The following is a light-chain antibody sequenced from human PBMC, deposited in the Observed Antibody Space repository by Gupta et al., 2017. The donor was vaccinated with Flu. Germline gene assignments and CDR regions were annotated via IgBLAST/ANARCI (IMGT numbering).Light chain of an antibody. J-gene: IGLJ1*01. CDR3: SSYAGGSVLV. CDR1: NSDVRKYNF. V-gene: IGLV2-23*02. Sequence: TNSDVRKYNFVSWYRQIPGKAPKLIIYDVTKQHPSASARFSGSKSGNKASLTISGLQPEDEADYYCSSYAGGSVLVFGAGTKV. CDR2: DVT.